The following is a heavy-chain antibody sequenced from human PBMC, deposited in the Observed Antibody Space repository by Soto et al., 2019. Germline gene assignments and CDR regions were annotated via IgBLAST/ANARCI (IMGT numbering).Heavy chain of an antibody. CDR3: AGEGVDIVVVVAATASDGMDV. V-gene: IGHV1-3*01. J-gene: IGHJ6*02. CDR2: INAGNGNT. D-gene: IGHD2-15*01. CDR1: GYTFTSYA. Sequence: ASVKVSCKASGYTFTSYAIHWVRQAPGQRLEWMGWINAGNGNTKYSQKFQGRVTITRDTSASTAYMELSSLRSEDTAVYYCAGEGVDIVVVVAATASDGMDVWGQGTTVTV.